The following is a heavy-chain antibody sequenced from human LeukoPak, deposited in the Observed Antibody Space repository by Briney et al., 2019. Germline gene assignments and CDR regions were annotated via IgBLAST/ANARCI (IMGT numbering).Heavy chain of an antibody. J-gene: IGHJ4*02. V-gene: IGHV1-8*01. Sequence: GASVKVSCKASGYTFTSYDINWVRQATGQGLEWMGWMNPNSGNTGYAQKLQGRVTMTTDTSTSTAYMELRSLRSDDTAVYYCAREGAYCSSTSCYSSYFDYWGQGTLVTVSS. CDR3: AREGAYCSSTSCYSSYFDY. CDR2: MNPNSGNT. CDR1: GYTFTSYD. D-gene: IGHD2-2*02.